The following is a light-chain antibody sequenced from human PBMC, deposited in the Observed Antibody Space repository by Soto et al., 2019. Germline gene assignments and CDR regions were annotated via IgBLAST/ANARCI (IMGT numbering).Light chain of an antibody. J-gene: IGLJ2*01. CDR3: CSYAGSSTLYI. CDR2: DVI. Sequence: ALTQPRSVSGSPGQSVTISCSGTSRDVGAYNYVSWYQQHPGKAPKLMIYDVIKRPSGVPDRFSGSKSGDTASLTISGLQAEDEADYFCCSYAGSSTLYIFGGGTKLTVL. CDR1: SRDVGAYNY. V-gene: IGLV2-11*01.